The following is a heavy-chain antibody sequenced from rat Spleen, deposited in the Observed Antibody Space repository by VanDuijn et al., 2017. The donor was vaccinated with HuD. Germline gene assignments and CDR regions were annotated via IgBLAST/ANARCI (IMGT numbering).Heavy chain of an antibody. CDR1: GFTFSNFD. J-gene: IGHJ3*01. CDR2: ISPSGVT. D-gene: IGHD4-3*01. V-gene: IGHV5-25*01. Sequence: EVQLVESGGGLVQPGRSLKLSCAASGFTFSNFDMAWVRQAPKKGLEWVASISPSGVTYYRDSVKGRFTVSRENAKSTLHLLMDSLRSEDTATYYCARQDTSGYSNWFTYWGQGTLVTVSS. CDR3: ARQDTSGYSNWFTY.